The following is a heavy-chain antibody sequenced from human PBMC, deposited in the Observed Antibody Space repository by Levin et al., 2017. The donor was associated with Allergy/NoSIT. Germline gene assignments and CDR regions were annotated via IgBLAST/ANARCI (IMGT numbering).Heavy chain of an antibody. D-gene: IGHD2-15*01. Sequence: PGGSLRLSCAASGFIFSSYGIHWVRQAPGKGLEWVAVVSYDGNYKYYAASVKGRFTISRDTSKNTLYLQMDRLRAEDTAVYFCAKDQVYCGSGSCPGPYYYYFGMDVWGQGTTVTVSS. CDR2: VSYDGNYK. CDR3: AKDQVYCGSGSCPGPYYYYFGMDV. J-gene: IGHJ6*01. CDR1: GFIFSSYG. V-gene: IGHV3-30*18.